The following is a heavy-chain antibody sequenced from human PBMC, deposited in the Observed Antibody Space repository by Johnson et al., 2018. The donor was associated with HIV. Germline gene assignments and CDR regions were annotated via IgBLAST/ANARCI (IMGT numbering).Heavy chain of an antibody. V-gene: IGHV3-11*04. CDR2: IRSSGSSI. CDR1: GFTFSDYY. D-gene: IGHD3-16*01. J-gene: IGHJ3*02. CDR3: ARDGAADNAFDI. Sequence: QVQLVESGGGLVKPGGSLRLSCAASGFTFSDYYMNWIRQAPGKGLEWVSYIRSSGSSIYYADSVKGRFTISRDNAENSLYLQMNSLRAEDTAVYYCARDGAADNAFDIWGQGTMVTVSS.